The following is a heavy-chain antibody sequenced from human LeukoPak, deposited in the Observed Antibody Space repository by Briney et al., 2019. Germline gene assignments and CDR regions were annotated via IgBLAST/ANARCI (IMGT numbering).Heavy chain of an antibody. CDR1: GFTFSSYS. D-gene: IGHD5-18*01. J-gene: IGHJ3*02. Sequence: GGSLRLSCAASGFTFSSYSMNWVRQAPGKGLEWVSSISSSSSYIYYADSVKGRFTISRDNAKNSLYLQMNSLRAEDTAVYYCAREELRYGAFDIWGQGTMVTVSS. CDR2: ISSSSSYI. V-gene: IGHV3-21*01. CDR3: AREELRYGAFDI.